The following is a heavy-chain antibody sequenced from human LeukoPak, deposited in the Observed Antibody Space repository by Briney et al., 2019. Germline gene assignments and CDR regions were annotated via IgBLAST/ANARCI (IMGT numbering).Heavy chain of an antibody. V-gene: IGHV1-18*01. CDR2: ITTHNGNT. J-gene: IGHJ3*02. D-gene: IGHD6-19*01. CDR3: ARKGTSGWVGFEI. CDR1: GYTFTSYG. Sequence: GASVKVSCKASGYTFTSYGISWVRRAPGQGLERMGWITTHNGNTRYAQKVQGRVTMTTDTSRSIAYMELRSLTSDDTAVYYCARKGTSGWVGFEIWGQGTMVTVSS.